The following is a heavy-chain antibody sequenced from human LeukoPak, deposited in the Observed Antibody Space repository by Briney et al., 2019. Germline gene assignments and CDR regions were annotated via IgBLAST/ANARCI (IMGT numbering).Heavy chain of an antibody. CDR1: EFTFGSYT. D-gene: IGHD6-19*01. CDR2: ITTSSKYI. V-gene: IGHV3-21*01. J-gene: IGHJ2*01. CDR3: ARVRQQWLVDWYFDL. Sequence: GGSLRLSCAGSEFTFGSYTMNWVRQAPGKGLEWVSSITTSSKYIYYADSVKGRFTISRDNAKNSLYLQMNSLRAGDTAVYYCARVRQQWLVDWYFDLWGRGTLVTVSS.